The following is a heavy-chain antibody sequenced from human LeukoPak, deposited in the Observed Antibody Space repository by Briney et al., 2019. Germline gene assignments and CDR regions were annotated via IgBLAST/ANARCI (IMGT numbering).Heavy chain of an antibody. D-gene: IGHD2-8*01. Sequence: SETLSLTCAVYGGSFSGYYWSWIRQPPGEALEWIGEINHSGSTNYNPCLKSRVTISVDTSKNQFPLKLSSVTAADTAVYYCARKYCTNGVCPRLFDYWGQGTLVSVCS. CDR2: INHSGST. CDR1: GGSFSGYY. V-gene: IGHV4-34*01. CDR3: ARKYCTNGVCPRLFDY. J-gene: IGHJ4*02.